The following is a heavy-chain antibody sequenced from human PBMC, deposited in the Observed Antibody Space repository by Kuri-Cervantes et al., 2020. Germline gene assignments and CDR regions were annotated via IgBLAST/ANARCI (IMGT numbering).Heavy chain of an antibody. CDR3: ARDLQDYGDYESAGG. D-gene: IGHD4-17*01. J-gene: IGHJ4*02. Sequence: SVKVSCKASGGTFSSYAISWVRQAPGQGLEWMGGINPIFGTANYAQKFQGRVTITADESTSTAYMELSSLRSEDTAVYYCARDLQDYGDYESAGGWGQGTLVTVSS. CDR1: GGTFSSYA. CDR2: INPIFGTA. V-gene: IGHV1-69*13.